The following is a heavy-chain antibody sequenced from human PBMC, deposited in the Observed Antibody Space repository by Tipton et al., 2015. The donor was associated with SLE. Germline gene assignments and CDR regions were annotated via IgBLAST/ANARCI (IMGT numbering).Heavy chain of an antibody. CDR2: IYYTGTTT. CDR1: GGSVSRSSKY. D-gene: IGHD5-18*01. V-gene: IGHV4-39*07. CDR3: ARLHGYSYGLNWFDP. J-gene: IGHJ5*02. Sequence: TLSLTCTVSGGSVSRSSKYWAWIRQPPGKGLEWIGSIYYTGTTTYYNSFLKRRVTMSVDTPKNQFSLRLTSVIAADTAVYYCARLHGYSYGLNWFDPWGQGTLISVSS.